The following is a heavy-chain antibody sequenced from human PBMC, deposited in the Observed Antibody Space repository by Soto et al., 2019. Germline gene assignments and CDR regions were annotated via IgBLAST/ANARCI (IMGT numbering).Heavy chain of an antibody. Sequence: GDSLKLSCKGSGYSCTNCWIAWVHQIPWKVLEWMGIIFPADSDTKYSPSFQGQVTISADKSISTTYLQWSSLKASDTAMYYCASSVVVPSTMNYFDYWGQGSLVTVSS. CDR1: GYSCTNCW. J-gene: IGHJ4*02. CDR3: ASSVVVPSTMNYFDY. D-gene: IGHD2-15*01. CDR2: IFPADSDT. V-gene: IGHV5-51*07.